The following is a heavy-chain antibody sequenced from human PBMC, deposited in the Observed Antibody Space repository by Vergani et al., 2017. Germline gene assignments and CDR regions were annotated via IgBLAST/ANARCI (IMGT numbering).Heavy chain of an antibody. CDR2: ISGSGGST. CDR3: AKDQGFWRPEFFDY. D-gene: IGHD3-3*01. J-gene: IGHJ4*02. CDR1: GFTVSSNY. Sequence: EVQLVETGGGLIQPGGSLRLSCAASGFTVSSNYMSWVRQAPGKGLEWVSAISGSGGSTYYADSVKGRFTISRDNSKNTLYLQMNSLRAEDTAVYYCAKDQGFWRPEFFDYWGQGTLVTVSS. V-gene: IGHV3-23*04.